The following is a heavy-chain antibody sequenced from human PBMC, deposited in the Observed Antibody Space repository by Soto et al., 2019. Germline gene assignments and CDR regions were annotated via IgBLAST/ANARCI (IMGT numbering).Heavy chain of an antibody. CDR3: ARSGGNLNVIDY. Sequence: GGSLRLACAASGFSFSDYYMSWVRHAPGRGLEWISYSSNSGTFARYATSVKGRFSISRDNANNSLYLEMSRLRVEDTAVYYCARSGGNLNVIDYWGQGTLVTVSS. CDR1: GFSFSDYY. V-gene: IGHV3-11*06. CDR2: SSNSGTFA. D-gene: IGHD2-15*01. J-gene: IGHJ4*02.